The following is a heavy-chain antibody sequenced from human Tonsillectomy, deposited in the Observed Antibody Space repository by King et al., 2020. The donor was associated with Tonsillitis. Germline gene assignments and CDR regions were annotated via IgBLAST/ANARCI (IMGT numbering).Heavy chain of an antibody. Sequence: VQLVESGGGLVQPGGSLRLSCVVSGLTLRSYAMTWVRQAPGKGLEWVSAISGGGDNTYYADSVKGRFTISRDNSKNTLYLQMNSLRAEDTAVYYCGKAWGVWGQNCDVYYFDYWGQGTLVTVSS. D-gene: IGHD3-10*01. CDR1: GLTLRSYA. CDR2: ISGGGDNT. V-gene: IGHV3-23*04. CDR3: GKAWGVWGQNCDVYYFDY. J-gene: IGHJ4*02.